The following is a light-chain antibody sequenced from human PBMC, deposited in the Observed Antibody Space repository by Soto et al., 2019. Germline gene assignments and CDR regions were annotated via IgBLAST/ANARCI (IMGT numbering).Light chain of an antibody. CDR3: AAWDDSLSGPV. CDR2: RNN. V-gene: IGLV1-47*01. CDR1: SSNIGSNY. Sequence: QSVLTQPPSASGTPGQRVTIPCSGSSSNIGSNYVYWYQQLPGTAPKLLIYRNNQRPSGVPDRFSGSKSGTSASLAISGLRSEDEADYYCAAWDDSLSGPVFGSGTQLTVL. J-gene: IGLJ6*01.